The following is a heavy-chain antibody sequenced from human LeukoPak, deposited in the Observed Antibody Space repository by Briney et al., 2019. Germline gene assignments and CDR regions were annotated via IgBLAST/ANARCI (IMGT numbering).Heavy chain of an antibody. D-gene: IGHD1-26*01. CDR1: ELTLSSNY. CDR3: ARDLVGASYY. CDR2: IYSGGST. Sequence: QTGGSLRPSCAASELTLSSNYMSWIRQAPGRGLEWVSFIYSGGSTYYADSVRGRFIISRDNSKNTLYLQMNSLRAEDTAVYYCARDLVGASYYWGQGTLVTVSS. J-gene: IGHJ4*02. V-gene: IGHV3-53*01.